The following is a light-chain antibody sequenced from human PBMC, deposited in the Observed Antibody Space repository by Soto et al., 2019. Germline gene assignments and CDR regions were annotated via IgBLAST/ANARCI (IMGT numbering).Light chain of an antibody. CDR3: QQYGSSPLT. V-gene: IGKV3-20*01. J-gene: IGKJ4*01. CDR1: QSVSNNY. CDR2: DAS. Sequence: EIVLTQSPGTLSLSPEERATLSCRARQSVSNNYLAWYQQKPGQAPRFLIYDASSRATGIPDRFSGSGSGTDFTLTISRLEPEDVAVYYCQQYGSSPLTFGGGTKVEIK.